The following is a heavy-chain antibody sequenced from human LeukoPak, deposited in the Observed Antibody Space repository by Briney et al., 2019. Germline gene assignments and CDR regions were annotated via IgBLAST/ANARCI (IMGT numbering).Heavy chain of an antibody. V-gene: IGHV3-7*03. Sequence: GGSLRLSCAASGFTFSSYWMSWVRQAPGKGLEWVANIKQDGSEKYYVDSVKGRFTISRDNAKNSLYLQMNSLRAEDTAVYYCARRMIVVVPAASPSGGYYYYMDVWGKGTTVTISS. D-gene: IGHD2-2*01. CDR1: GFTFSSYW. CDR3: ARRMIVVVPAASPSGGYYYYMDV. CDR2: IKQDGSEK. J-gene: IGHJ6*03.